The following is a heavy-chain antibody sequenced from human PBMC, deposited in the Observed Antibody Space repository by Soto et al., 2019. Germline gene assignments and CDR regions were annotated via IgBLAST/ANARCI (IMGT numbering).Heavy chain of an antibody. J-gene: IGHJ4*01. CDR3: AKDRNTAMVTGDFDY. CDR2: VSWTNISF. V-gene: IGHV3-9*01. Sequence: GGSLRFSCAASGFTFGDYAMHWVRQVPGRGLEWVSGVSWTNISFGYADSVKGRFTISRDNAKNSLYLQMNSLRREDTAFYYCAKDRNTAMVTGDFDYWGHGTLVTVSS. CDR1: GFTFGDYA. D-gene: IGHD5-18*01.